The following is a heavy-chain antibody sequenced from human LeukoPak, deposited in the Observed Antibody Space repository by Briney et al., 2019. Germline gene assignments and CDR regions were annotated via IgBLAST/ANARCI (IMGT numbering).Heavy chain of an antibody. CDR2: MNPNSGNT. Sequence: ASVKVSRKASGYTFSSYDINWVGRATGQGLEWMGWMNPNSGNTGNAQNFQGRVTMTRNTSINTAYMELSSLRSEDTAVYYCARVYSRRSSGYYYADYWGQGALVTVSS. V-gene: IGHV1-8*01. CDR3: ARVYSRRSSGYYYADY. D-gene: IGHD3-22*01. J-gene: IGHJ4*02. CDR1: GYTFSSYD.